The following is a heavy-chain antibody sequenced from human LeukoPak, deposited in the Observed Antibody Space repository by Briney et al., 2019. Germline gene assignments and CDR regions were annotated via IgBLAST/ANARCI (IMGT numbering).Heavy chain of an antibody. CDR1: GVSFSGYY. CDR2: INHSGST. CDR3: ARGLGQPTYYYYMDV. D-gene: IGHD3-16*01. Sequence: PSETLSLTCAVYGVSFSGYYWSWLRQPPGKGLEWIGEINHSGSTNYNPSLKSRVTISVDTSKNQFSLKLSSVTAADTAVYYCARGLGQPTYYYYMDVWGKGTTVTVSS. J-gene: IGHJ6*03. V-gene: IGHV4-34*01.